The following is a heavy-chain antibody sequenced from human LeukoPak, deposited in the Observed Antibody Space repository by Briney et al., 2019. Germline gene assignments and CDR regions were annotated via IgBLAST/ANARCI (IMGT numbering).Heavy chain of an antibody. Sequence: SETLSLTCTVSGGSMTTHHWNWTRQTPGKGLEWIGYVFDSGRTKVNPSLTSRVTLSTDTSKNQLSLRLSSVTAADTAVYYCTTIKRGDIFGYFDFWGQGILVTVSS. CDR3: TTIKRGDIFGYFDF. CDR2: VFDSGRT. D-gene: IGHD5-18*01. J-gene: IGHJ4*02. V-gene: IGHV4-59*11. CDR1: GGSMTTHH.